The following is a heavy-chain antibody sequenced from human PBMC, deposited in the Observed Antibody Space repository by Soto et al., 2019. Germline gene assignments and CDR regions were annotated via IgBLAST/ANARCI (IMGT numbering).Heavy chain of an antibody. J-gene: IGHJ6*02. Sequence: GASVKVSCKASGYTFTSYYMHWVRQAPGQGLEWMGIINPSGGSTSYAQKFQGRVTMTRDTSTSTVYMELSSLRSEDTAVYYCARDISGYPPAEGNYYYYYGMDVWGQGTTVRVYS. V-gene: IGHV1-46*01. D-gene: IGHD5-12*01. CDR2: INPSGGST. CDR1: GYTFTSYY. CDR3: ARDISGYPPAEGNYYYYYGMDV.